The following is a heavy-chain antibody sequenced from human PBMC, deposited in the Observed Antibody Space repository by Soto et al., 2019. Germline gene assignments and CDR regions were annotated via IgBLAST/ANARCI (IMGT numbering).Heavy chain of an antibody. D-gene: IGHD2-2*02. J-gene: IGHJ6*02. V-gene: IGHV4-30-4*01. CDR1: GVSISSDNFF. CDR2: IYYRGST. CDR3: ARVAIACPSSSCYNQPYYSLHV. Sequence: SETLSLTCTVSGVSISSDNFFCSWIRQPLWEGLEWIGYIYYRGSTYYNPSLESRLTLLVDTSKNQFSLKLRSVTAADTAVYYCARVAIACPSSSCYNQPYYSLHVWGQGTIVTLSS.